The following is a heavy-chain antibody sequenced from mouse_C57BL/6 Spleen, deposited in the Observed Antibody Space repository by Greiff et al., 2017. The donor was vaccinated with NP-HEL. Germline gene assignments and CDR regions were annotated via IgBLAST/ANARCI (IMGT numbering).Heavy chain of an antibody. V-gene: IGHV7-3*01. CDR1: GFTFTDYY. Sequence: EVQLVESGGGLVQPGGSLSLSCAASGFTFTDYYMSWVRQPPGKALEWLGFIRNKANGYTTEYSASVKGRFTISRDNSQSILYLQMHAMRAEDSATYYCARYRTYAMDYWGQGTSVTVSS. J-gene: IGHJ4*01. CDR2: IRNKANGYTT. CDR3: ARYRTYAMDY.